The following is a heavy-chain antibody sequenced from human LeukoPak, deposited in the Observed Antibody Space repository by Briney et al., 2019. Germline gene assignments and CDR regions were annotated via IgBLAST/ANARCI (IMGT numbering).Heavy chain of an antibody. J-gene: IGHJ6*02. CDR2: ISWNSGSI. CDR3: AKDIGGGIVVVAATRGGGDYYYYYGMDV. Sequence: SLRLSCAASGFTFDDYAMHWVRQAPGKGLEWVSGISWNSGSIGYADSVKGRFTISRDNAKNSLYLQVNSLRAEDTALYYCAKDIGGGIVVVAATRGGGDYYYYYGMDVWGQGTTVTVSS. CDR1: GFTFDDYA. D-gene: IGHD2-15*01. V-gene: IGHV3-9*01.